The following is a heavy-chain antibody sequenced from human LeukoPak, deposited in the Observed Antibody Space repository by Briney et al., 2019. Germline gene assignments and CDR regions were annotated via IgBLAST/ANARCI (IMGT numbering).Heavy chain of an antibody. J-gene: IGHJ4*02. CDR3: ASGKSTMVRGANPLDY. CDR2: IKQDGSEK. D-gene: IGHD3-10*01. Sequence: PGGSLRLSCAASGFTFSSYSMNWVRQAPGKGLEWVANIKQDGSEKYYVDSVKGRFTISRDNAKNSLYLQMNSLRAEDTAVYYCASGKSTMVRGANPLDYWGQGTLVTVSS. V-gene: IGHV3-7*01. CDR1: GFTFSSYS.